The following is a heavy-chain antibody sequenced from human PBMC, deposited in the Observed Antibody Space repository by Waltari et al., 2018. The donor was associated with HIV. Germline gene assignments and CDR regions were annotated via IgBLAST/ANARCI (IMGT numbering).Heavy chain of an antibody. CDR2: ISAGSTK. CDR3: AKAVGDTSGRYWGGDV. CDR1: GFTFSNYE. J-gene: IGHJ6*02. D-gene: IGHD6-19*01. Sequence: EVQLVESGGGLVQPGGSLRLSCAGSGFTFSNYEMTWVRQAPGKGLGLISYISAGSTKYYADSVKGRFSISRDNAKNSLYLQMNSLRAEDTAVYYCAKAVGDTSGRYWGGDVWGQGTTVTVSS. V-gene: IGHV3-48*03.